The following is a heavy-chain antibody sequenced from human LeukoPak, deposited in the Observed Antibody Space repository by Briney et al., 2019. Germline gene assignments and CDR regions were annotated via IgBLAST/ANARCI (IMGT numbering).Heavy chain of an antibody. D-gene: IGHD6-13*01. J-gene: IGHJ4*02. CDR3: AKDKAAAGRGGFDY. V-gene: IGHV3-23*01. CDR1: GFTFSSYA. Sequence: GGSLRLSCAASGFTFSSYAMSWVRQAPGKGLEWVSAISGSGGRTYYAESVKGRFTISRDNSKNTLYLQMNSLRAEDTAVYYCAKDKAAAGRGGFDYWGQGTLVTVSS. CDR2: ISGSGGRT.